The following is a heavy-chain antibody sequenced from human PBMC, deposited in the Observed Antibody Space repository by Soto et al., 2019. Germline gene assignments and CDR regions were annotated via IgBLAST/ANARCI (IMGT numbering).Heavy chain of an antibody. CDR3: ARGSRPSSWYVIYFYYGMDV. D-gene: IGHD6-13*01. CDR1: GYTFTSYD. Sequence: QVQLVQSGAEVKKPGASVKVACKVSGYTFTSYDINWVRQATGQGLEWMGCMNPNSGNTDYAEKFQGRVTMTRNTSISTAYVELSSLRSEDTAVYYCARGSRPSSWYVIYFYYGMDVWGQGTTVTVS. CDR2: MNPNSGNT. J-gene: IGHJ6*02. V-gene: IGHV1-8*01.